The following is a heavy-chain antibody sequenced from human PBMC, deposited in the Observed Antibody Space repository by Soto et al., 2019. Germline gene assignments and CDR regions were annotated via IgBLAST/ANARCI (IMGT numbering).Heavy chain of an antibody. D-gene: IGHD5-18*01. CDR2: ISWNSGSI. CDR1: GFTFDDYA. J-gene: IGHJ4*02. Sequence: GGSLRLSCAASGFTFDDYAMHWVRQAPGKGLEWVSGISWNSGSIGYADSVKGRFTISRGNAKNSLYLQMNSLRAEDTALYYCANGYSYGYNRRNYFDYWGQGTMVTVYS. CDR3: ANGYSYGYNRRNYFDY. V-gene: IGHV3-9*01.